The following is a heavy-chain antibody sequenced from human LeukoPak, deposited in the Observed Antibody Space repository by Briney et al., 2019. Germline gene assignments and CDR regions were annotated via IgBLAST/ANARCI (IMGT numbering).Heavy chain of an antibody. CDR2: ISSSSSYI. D-gene: IGHD6-6*01. Sequence: GGSLRLSCAASGFTFSSYSMNWVRQAPGKGLEWVSSISSSSSYIYYADSVKGRFTISRDNAKNSLYLQMNSLRAEDTAVYYCARTLEYSSSSDYYYYYMDVWGKGTTVTVSS. CDR1: GFTFSSYS. V-gene: IGHV3-21*01. CDR3: ARTLEYSSSSDYYYYYMDV. J-gene: IGHJ6*03.